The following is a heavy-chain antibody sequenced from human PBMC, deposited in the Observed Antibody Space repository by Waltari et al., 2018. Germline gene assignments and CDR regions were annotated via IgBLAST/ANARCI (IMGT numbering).Heavy chain of an antibody. Sequence: QVQLVDSGGDLVRPGGSLTLSCAASGFSLTNSYMSWIRQAPGKGLEWISYIATTAKTKNADSVKGRFTISRDNANNSMYLHMNNVRVEDTAVYFCARAYGSTGDFDLWGQGTLVTVSS. CDR1: GFSLTNSY. CDR3: ARAYGSTGDFDL. D-gene: IGHD3-9*01. J-gene: IGHJ4*02. CDR2: IATTAKT. V-gene: IGHV3-11*06.